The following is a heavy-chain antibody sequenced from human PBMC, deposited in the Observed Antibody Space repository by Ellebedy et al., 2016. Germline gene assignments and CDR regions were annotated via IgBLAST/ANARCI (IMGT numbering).Heavy chain of an antibody. D-gene: IGHD3-3*01. J-gene: IGHJ6*02. Sequence: GESLKISCRGSGYSFSTYWIGWVRQMPGKGLEWMGIINPGDSGIRYSPSFQGQVTISADKSISTAYLQWSSLKASDTAMYYCARRNYAFSLGGMDVWGQGTTVTVSS. CDR3: ARRNYAFSLGGMDV. CDR1: GYSFSTYW. CDR2: INPGDSGI. V-gene: IGHV5-51*01.